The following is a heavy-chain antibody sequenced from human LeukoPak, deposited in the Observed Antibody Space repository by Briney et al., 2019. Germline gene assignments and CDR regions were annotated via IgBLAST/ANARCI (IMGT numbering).Heavy chain of an antibody. CDR2: ISGSGGST. CDR1: GFTLSSYA. CDR3: AKDLWFGEHTDGMDV. V-gene: IGHV3-23*01. D-gene: IGHD3-10*01. Sequence: GGSLRLSCAASGFTLSSYAMSWVRQAPGKGLEWVSAISGSGGSTYYADSVKGRFTISRDNSKTTLYLQMNSLRAEDTAVYYCAKDLWFGEHTDGMDVWGKGTPVTVSS. J-gene: IGHJ6*04.